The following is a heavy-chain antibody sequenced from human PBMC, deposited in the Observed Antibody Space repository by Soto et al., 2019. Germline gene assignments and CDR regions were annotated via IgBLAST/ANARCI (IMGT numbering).Heavy chain of an antibody. D-gene: IGHD3-22*01. CDR1: GFTFSSYW. J-gene: IGHJ4*02. V-gene: IGHV3-7*05. CDR2: IKQDGSEK. Sequence: EVQLVESGGGLVQPGGSLRLSCAASGFTFSSYWMSWVRQAPGKGLAWVANIKQDGSEKYYVDSVKGRFTISRDNTKNSLYLQMNSLRAEDTAVYYCVRPITYYYDSSGYFDYWGQGTLVTVSS. CDR3: VRPITYYYDSSGYFDY.